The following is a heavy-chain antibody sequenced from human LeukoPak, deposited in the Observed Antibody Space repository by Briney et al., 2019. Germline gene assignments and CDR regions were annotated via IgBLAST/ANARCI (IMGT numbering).Heavy chain of an antibody. D-gene: IGHD5-24*01. J-gene: IGHJ6*02. CDR2: IKQDGSEK. Sequence: PGGSLRLSCAASGFTFSSYWMSWDRRAPGKGLEWVANIKQDGSEKYYVDSVKGRFTISRDNAKNSLYLQMNSLRAEDTAVYYCARLIGWLHRKGYGMDVWGQGTTVTVSS. CDR3: ARLIGWLHRKGYGMDV. CDR1: GFTFSSYW. V-gene: IGHV3-7*01.